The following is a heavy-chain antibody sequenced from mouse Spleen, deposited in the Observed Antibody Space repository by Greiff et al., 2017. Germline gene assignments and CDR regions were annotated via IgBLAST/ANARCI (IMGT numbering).Heavy chain of an antibody. CDR1: GFTFSDYG. Sequence: EVKLMESGGGLVKPGGSLKLSCAASGFTFSDYGMHWVRQAPEKGLEWVAYISSGSSTIYYADTVKGRFTISRDNAKNTLFLQMTSLRSEDTAMYYCARKRLYAMDYWGQGTSVTVSS. J-gene: IGHJ4*01. V-gene: IGHV5-17*01. CDR2: ISSGSSTI. D-gene: IGHD1-2*01. CDR3: ARKRLYAMDY.